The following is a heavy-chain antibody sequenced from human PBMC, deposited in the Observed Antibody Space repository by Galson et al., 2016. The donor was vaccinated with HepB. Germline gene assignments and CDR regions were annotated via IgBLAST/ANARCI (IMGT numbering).Heavy chain of an antibody. D-gene: IGHD2-15*01. V-gene: IGHV6-1*01. CDR3: ARDWGLTYSTFDS. Sequence: CAISGDSVSSDSAWNWFRQSPSRGLEWLGRTYYRSKWFYDCAVSVESRIAINADTSKNQFSLQLNSVTPEDTAVYYCARDWGLTYSTFDSWGQGILVTVSS. CDR1: GDSVSSDSA. J-gene: IGHJ4*02. CDR2: TYYRSKWFY.